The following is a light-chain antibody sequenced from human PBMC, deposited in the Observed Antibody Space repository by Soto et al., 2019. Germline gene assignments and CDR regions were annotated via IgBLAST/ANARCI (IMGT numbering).Light chain of an antibody. Sequence: QSVLTQPPSVSGAPGQRATISCTGSSSSIGAGYDVHWYQHLPGTAPKLLIYGNNNRPSGVPDRFSASKSGTSASLAITGLQAEDEADYYCQSYDTSLSGGVFGTGTKVTVL. J-gene: IGLJ1*01. V-gene: IGLV1-40*01. CDR2: GNN. CDR1: SSSIGAGYD. CDR3: QSYDTSLSGGV.